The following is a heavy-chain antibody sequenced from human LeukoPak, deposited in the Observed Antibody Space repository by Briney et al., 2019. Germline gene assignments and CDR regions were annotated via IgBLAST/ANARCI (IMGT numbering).Heavy chain of an antibody. D-gene: IGHD3-10*01. J-gene: IGHJ5*02. Sequence: GGSLRLSCAASGFTFSSYWMSWVRQAPGKGLEWVANIKQDGSEKYYVDSVKGRFTISRDNAKNSLYLQMNSLRAEDTAVYYCARGSITMVRGVIAVGPFDPWGQGTLVTVSS. CDR3: ARGSITMVRGVIAVGPFDP. CDR2: IKQDGSEK. CDR1: GFTFSSYW. V-gene: IGHV3-7*01.